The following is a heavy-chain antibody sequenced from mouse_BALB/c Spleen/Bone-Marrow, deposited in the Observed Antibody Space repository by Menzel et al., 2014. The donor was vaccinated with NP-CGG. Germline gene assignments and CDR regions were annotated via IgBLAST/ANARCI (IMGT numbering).Heavy chain of an antibody. D-gene: IGHD2-10*02. CDR1: GYTFTDHA. CDR3: KGWYGRYFDV. CDR2: IYPGSGNI. Sequence: VQLQQSDAELVKPGASVKLSCKASGYTFTDHAIHWVKQKPGQGLEWIGYIYPGSGNIKSNEKFKGKATLTADTSSSTAYMQLNSLTSEDAAVYFCKGWYGRYFDVWGAGTTGTVSS. J-gene: IGHJ1*01. V-gene: IGHV1S53*02.